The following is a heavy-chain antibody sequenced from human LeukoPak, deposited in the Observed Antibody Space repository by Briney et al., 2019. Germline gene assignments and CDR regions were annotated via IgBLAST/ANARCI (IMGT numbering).Heavy chain of an antibody. V-gene: IGHV3-74*01. CDR2: INPGGSST. CDR3: ARSNQADDY. CDR1: GFTFSNYW. J-gene: IGHJ4*02. Sequence: GGSLRLSCAASGFTFSNYWLHWVRQVPGRGLVWVSRINPGGSSTTYADSVKGRFTISRDNAKNTLYLQMNSLRAEDTAVYYCARSNQADDYWGQGTLVTVSS. D-gene: IGHD4-11*01.